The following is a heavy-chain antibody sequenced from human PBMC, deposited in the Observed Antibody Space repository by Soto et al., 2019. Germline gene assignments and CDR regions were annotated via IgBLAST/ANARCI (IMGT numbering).Heavy chain of an antibody. CDR2: IIPIFGTA. Sequence: QVQLVQSGAEVKKPGSSVKVSCKASGGTFSSYAISWVRQAPGQGLEWMGGIIPIFGTANYAQKFQGRVRITGDESTGKAFMGLRGLRSEDTAVYYWGSGGGGYYDSSGYYYWGQGTLVTVSS. V-gene: IGHV1-69*01. CDR1: GGTFSSYA. CDR3: GSGGGGYYDSSGYYY. D-gene: IGHD3-22*01. J-gene: IGHJ4*02.